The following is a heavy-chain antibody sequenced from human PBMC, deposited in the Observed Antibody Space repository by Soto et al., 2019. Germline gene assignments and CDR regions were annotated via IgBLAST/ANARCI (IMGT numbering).Heavy chain of an antibody. Sequence: QVQLVQSGAEVKDPGASVKVSCKASGYIFTYNYIHWVRQAPGQGLEWMGWMNSNSGDTKYAQKFQDRVIMTRDTSISTAYMELSRLTSDDTAVYYCARGTGSSWFDSWGQGALVTVSS. CDR3: ARGTGSSWFDS. CDR1: GYIFTYNY. J-gene: IGHJ5*01. V-gene: IGHV1-2*02. CDR2: MNSNSGDT. D-gene: IGHD6-19*01.